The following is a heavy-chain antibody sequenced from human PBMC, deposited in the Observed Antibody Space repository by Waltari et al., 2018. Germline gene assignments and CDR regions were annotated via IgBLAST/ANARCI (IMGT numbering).Heavy chain of an antibody. D-gene: IGHD4-17*01. CDR2: ISGSCGST. J-gene: IGHJ4*02. Sequence: VQLLESGGGLVQSGGSLRLSCAASGLTFRSYAVKWVRQAPGKGGEWGSVISGSCGSTDYADSVKGRFTISRDNSKNTLYLQMNNLRVEDTAVYYCASSLYGDYTQIWGRVFDYWGQGTLVTVSS. CDR1: GLTFRSYA. V-gene: IGHV3-23*01. CDR3: ASSLYGDYTQIWGRVFDY.